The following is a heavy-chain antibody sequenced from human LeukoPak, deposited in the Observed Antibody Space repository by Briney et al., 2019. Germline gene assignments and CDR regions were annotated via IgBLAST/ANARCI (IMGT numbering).Heavy chain of an antibody. J-gene: IGHJ5*02. D-gene: IGHD2-15*01. CDR1: GGSISSSSYY. V-gene: IGHV4-39*07. Sequence: SETLSLTCTVSGGSISSSSYYWGWIRQPSGKGLEWIGSIYYSGSTYYNPSLKSRVTISVDTSKNQFSLKLSSVTAADTAVYYCAREVEDIVVVVAATRKYNWFDPWGQGTLVTVSS. CDR2: IYYSGST. CDR3: AREVEDIVVVVAATRKYNWFDP.